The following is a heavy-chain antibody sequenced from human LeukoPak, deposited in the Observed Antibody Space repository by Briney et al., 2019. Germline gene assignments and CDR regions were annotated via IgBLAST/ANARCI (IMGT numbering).Heavy chain of an antibody. J-gene: IGHJ4*02. CDR1: GFTVSSNY. V-gene: IGHV3-53*01. Sequence: QTGGSLRLSCAASGFTVSSNYMSWVRQAPGKGLEWFSTIYSGGGTNYADSVKGRFTISRDNSKNTLYLQMNSLRVEDTAVYYCAKDLPTKCRGDCPSDYWGQGTLVTVSS. CDR2: IYSGGGT. D-gene: IGHD2-21*02. CDR3: AKDLPTKCRGDCPSDY.